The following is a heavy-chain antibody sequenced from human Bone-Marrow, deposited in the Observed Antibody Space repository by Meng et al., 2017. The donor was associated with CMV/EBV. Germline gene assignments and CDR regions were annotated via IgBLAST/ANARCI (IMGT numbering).Heavy chain of an antibody. J-gene: IGHJ4*02. V-gene: IGHV4-30-4*08. Sequence: LRLSCTVSGGSISSGDYYWSWIRQPPGKGLEWIGHIYYSGSTYYNPSLTSRVTVSVDTSKNQFSLRLTSVTAADAAVYYCARASFRVVVADCGQGTLVTVSS. CDR1: GGSISSGDYY. CDR2: IYYSGST. D-gene: IGHD2-2*01. CDR3: ARASFRVVVAD.